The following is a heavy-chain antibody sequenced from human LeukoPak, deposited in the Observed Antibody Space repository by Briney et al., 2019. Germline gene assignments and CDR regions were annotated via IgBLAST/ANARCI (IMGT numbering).Heavy chain of an antibody. CDR1: GGSFSGYY. Sequence: PSETLSLTCGVYGGSFSGYYWRWSRQPPGKGLEWIGEINHSGSTNYNPSLKSRVTISVDTSKNQFSLKLSSVTAADTAVYYCARGLQNTAMVTLHYFDYWGQGTLVTVSS. D-gene: IGHD5-18*01. J-gene: IGHJ4*02. CDR3: ARGLQNTAMVTLHYFDY. V-gene: IGHV4-34*01. CDR2: INHSGST.